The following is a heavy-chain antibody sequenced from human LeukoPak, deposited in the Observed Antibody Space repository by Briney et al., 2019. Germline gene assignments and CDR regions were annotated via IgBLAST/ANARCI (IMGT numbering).Heavy chain of an antibody. CDR1: GFTFSSYA. J-gene: IGHJ4*02. CDR2: ISATGIST. CDR3: ARDFTLWSRSVFGY. V-gene: IGHV3-23*01. Sequence: PGGSLRLSCAASGFTFSSYAMSWVRQAPGKGLEWVSSISATGISTYYADSVEGRFTISRDNSKRTLYLQMNSLRAEDTAVYYCARDFTLWSRSVFGYWGQGTLVTVSS. D-gene: IGHD3-10*01.